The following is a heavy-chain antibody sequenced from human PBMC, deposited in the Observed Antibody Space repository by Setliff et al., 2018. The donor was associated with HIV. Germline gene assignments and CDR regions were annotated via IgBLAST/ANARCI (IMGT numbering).Heavy chain of an antibody. V-gene: IGHV4-38-2*01. Sequence: KPSETLSLTCAVSNYSISSGYYWDWIRQPPGKGLEWIGSIYHSENPYSNPSLKSRVTISVNTSKSQFSLKLSSVTAADTAVYYCARSIVVVVAATPLGWFDSWGQGTLVTVSS. CDR1: NYSISSGYY. CDR2: IYHSENP. J-gene: IGHJ5*01. D-gene: IGHD2-15*01. CDR3: ARSIVVVVAATPLGWFDS.